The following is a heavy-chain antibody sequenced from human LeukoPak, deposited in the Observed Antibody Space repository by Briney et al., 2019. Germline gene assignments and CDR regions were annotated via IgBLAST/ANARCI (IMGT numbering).Heavy chain of an antibody. CDR2: INHSGST. J-gene: IGHJ4*02. CDR3: ARDRIGSAYRVDYFDY. CDR1: GVSISSYY. Sequence: SETLSLTCTVSGVSISSYYWSWIRQPPGKGLEWIGEINHSGSTNYNPSLKSRVTISVDTSKNQFSLKLSSVTAADTAVYYCARDRIGSAYRVDYFDYWGQGTLVTVSS. D-gene: IGHD1-1*01. V-gene: IGHV4-34*01.